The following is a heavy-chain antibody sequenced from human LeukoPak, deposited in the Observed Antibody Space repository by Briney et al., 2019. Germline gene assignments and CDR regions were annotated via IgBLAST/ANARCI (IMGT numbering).Heavy chain of an antibody. Sequence: GGSLRLSCVGSGFIFRSYAVTWVRQAPGKGLDWVSSITANGDRAYYADSVKGRFTISRDNAKNTLYLQMNSLRAEDSAVYYCASGVTIWLGNAFDLWGQGTMVTVS. D-gene: IGHD3-3*01. CDR2: ITANGDRA. J-gene: IGHJ3*01. V-gene: IGHV3-23*01. CDR3: ASGVTIWLGNAFDL. CDR1: GFIFRSYA.